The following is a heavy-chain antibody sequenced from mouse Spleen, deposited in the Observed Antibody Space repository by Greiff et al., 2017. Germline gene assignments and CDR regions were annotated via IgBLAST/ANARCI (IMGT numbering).Heavy chain of an antibody. CDR1: GYTFTSYW. D-gene: IGHD3-3*01. Sequence: QVQLQQPGAELVKPGASVKMSCKASGYTFTSYWITWVKQRPGQGLEWIGRIYPGDGDTNYNGKFKGKATLTADKSSSTAYMQLSSLTSEDSAVYFCARGGQDYAMDYWGQGTSVTVSS. V-gene: IGHV1-55*01. CDR2: IYPGDGDT. CDR3: ARGGQDYAMDY. J-gene: IGHJ4*01.